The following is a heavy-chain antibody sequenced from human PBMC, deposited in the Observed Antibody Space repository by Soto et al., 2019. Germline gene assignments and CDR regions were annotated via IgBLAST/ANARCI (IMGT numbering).Heavy chain of an antibody. Sequence: QVQLQQWGAGLLKPSETLSLTCAVYGGSFSGYYWSWIRQPPGKGLEWIGEINHSGSTNYNPSLTSRVTISVDTSKNQFSLKLSSVTAADTAVYYCARPGYSSSWNGYWGQGTLVTVSS. CDR2: INHSGST. D-gene: IGHD6-13*01. J-gene: IGHJ4*02. CDR1: GGSFSGYY. CDR3: ARPGYSSSWNGY. V-gene: IGHV4-34*01.